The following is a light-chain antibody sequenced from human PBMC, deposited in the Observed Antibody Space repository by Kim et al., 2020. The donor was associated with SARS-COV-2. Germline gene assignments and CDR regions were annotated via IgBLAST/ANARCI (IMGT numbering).Light chain of an antibody. CDR3: QQRSSWPLT. Sequence: LSPVERATLSCRASQTISDYLAWYQQKPGQAPRLLIFEASNRAPGIPARFSGSGSGTDFTLTISSLEPDDFAIYYCQQRSSWPLTFGQGTRLEIK. V-gene: IGKV3-11*01. CDR2: EAS. J-gene: IGKJ5*01. CDR1: QTISDY.